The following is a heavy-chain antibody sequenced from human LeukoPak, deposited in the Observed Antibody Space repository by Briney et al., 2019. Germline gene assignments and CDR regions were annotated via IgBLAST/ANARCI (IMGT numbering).Heavy chain of an antibody. V-gene: IGHV3-33*06. Sequence: GGSLRLSCAASGFTFSSYGMHWVRQAPGKGLEWVAVIWYDGSNKYYAHSVKGRFTISRDNSKNTLYLQMNSLRAEDTAVYYCAKAYCGGDCYSLVGAFDIWGQGTMVTVSS. CDR3: AKAYCGGDCYSLVGAFDI. CDR1: GFTFSSYG. CDR2: IWYDGSNK. J-gene: IGHJ3*02. D-gene: IGHD2-21*02.